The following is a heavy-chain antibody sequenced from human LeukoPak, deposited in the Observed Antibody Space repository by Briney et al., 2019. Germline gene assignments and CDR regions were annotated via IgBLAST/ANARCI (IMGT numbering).Heavy chain of an antibody. CDR1: GFTASTYG. J-gene: IGHJ4*02. D-gene: IGHD1-26*01. CDR3: AKDYWYRKVGASHAL. V-gene: IGHV3-30*18. CDR2: ISYDGSNK. Sequence: GGSLRLSCAASGFTASTYGMHWVRQAPGKGLEWVAVISYDGSNKYYADSVKGRFTISRDNSKNTLYLQMNSLRAEDTAVYYCAKDYWYRKVGASHALWGQGTLVTVPS.